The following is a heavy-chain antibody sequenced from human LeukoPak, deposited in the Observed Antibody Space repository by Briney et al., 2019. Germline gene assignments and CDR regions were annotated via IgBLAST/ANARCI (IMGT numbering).Heavy chain of an antibody. Sequence: GGSLRLSCAASGFTVSSNYMSWVRQAPGKGLEWVPVIYSGGSTYYADSVKGRFTISRDNSKNTLYLQMNSLRAEDTAVYYCAKAYGSGSYFPYFDYWGQGTLVTVSS. CDR1: GFTVSSNY. CDR2: IYSGGST. D-gene: IGHD3-10*01. J-gene: IGHJ4*02. V-gene: IGHV3-53*01. CDR3: AKAYGSGSYFPYFDY.